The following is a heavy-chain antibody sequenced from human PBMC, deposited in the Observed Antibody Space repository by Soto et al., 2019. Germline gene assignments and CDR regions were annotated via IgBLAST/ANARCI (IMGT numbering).Heavy chain of an antibody. CDR1: GGSISSGGYY. J-gene: IGHJ4*02. CDR3: ASTIAVALVY. V-gene: IGHV4-31*03. CDR2: IYYSGST. Sequence: SETLSLTCTVSGGSISSGGYYWSWIRQHPGKGLEWIGYIYYSGSTYYNPSLKSRVTISVDTSKNQFSLKLSSVTAADTDVYYCASTIAVALVYWGQGTLVTVSS. D-gene: IGHD6-19*01.